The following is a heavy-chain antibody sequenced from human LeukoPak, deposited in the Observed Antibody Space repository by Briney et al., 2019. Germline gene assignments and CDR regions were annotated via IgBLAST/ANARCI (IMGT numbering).Heavy chain of an antibody. CDR3: VRDLSIVVVPAAPHRGFDP. V-gene: IGHV3-7*01. CDR2: IKQDGSVK. J-gene: IGHJ5*02. D-gene: IGHD2-2*01. CDR1: GFTFSSYW. Sequence: GGSLRLSCATSGFTFSSYWMSWVRQAPGKGLEWVANIKQDGSVKYYVDSVKGRFTISRDNAKNSLYLQMNSLRAEDTAVYYCVRDLSIVVVPAAPHRGFDPWGQGTLVTVSS.